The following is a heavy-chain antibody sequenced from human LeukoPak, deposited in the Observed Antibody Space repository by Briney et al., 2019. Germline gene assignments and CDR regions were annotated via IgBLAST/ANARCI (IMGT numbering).Heavy chain of an antibody. J-gene: IGHJ4*02. CDR3: ARDPFTLGGDHAKPFDY. CDR1: GYTFTSYG. CDR2: ISAYNGNT. D-gene: IGHD3-16*01. Sequence: GASVKVSCKASGYTFTSYGISWVRQAPGQGLEWMGWISAYNGNTNYAQKLQGRVTMTTDTSTSTAYMELRSLRSDDTAVYYCARDPFTLGGDHAKPFDYWGQGTLVTVSS. V-gene: IGHV1-18*01.